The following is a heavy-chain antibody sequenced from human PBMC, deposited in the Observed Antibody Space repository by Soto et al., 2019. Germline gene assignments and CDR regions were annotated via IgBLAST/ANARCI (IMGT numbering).Heavy chain of an antibody. Sequence: PGGSLRLSCAASGFTFNNYGMHWVRQAPGKGLEWVAVIWNDGNGYYYANSVKGRFTISRDNSKNTLYLQMSSLRVEDTAVYYCARRQISPPTRRAGCARGAMDVWGPGTTVTGSS. D-gene: IGHD2-8*01. V-gene: IGHV3-33*01. CDR1: GFTFNNYG. CDR2: IWNDGNGY. J-gene: IGHJ6*02. CDR3: ARRQISPPTRRAGCARGAMDV.